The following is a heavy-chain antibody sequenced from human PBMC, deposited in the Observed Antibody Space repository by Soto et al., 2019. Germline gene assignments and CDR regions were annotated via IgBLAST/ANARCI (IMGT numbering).Heavy chain of an antibody. CDR1: GFTFSSYG. J-gene: IGHJ3*02. Sequence: GGSLRLSCAASGFTFSSYGMHWVRQAPGKGLEWVAVISYDGSNKYYADSVKGRFTISSDNSKNTLYLQMNSLRAEDTAVYYCAKDLGGISSWYPIRAFDIWGQGTMVTVSS. D-gene: IGHD6-13*01. CDR3: AKDLGGISSWYPIRAFDI. CDR2: ISYDGSNK. V-gene: IGHV3-30*18.